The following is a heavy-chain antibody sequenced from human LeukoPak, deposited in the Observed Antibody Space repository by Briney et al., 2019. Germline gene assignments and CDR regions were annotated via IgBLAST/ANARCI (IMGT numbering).Heavy chain of an antibody. J-gene: IGHJ4*02. CDR2: ISSSSSYI. V-gene: IGHV3-21*01. D-gene: IGHD2-2*01. CDR3: ANHLACGSTSCPPFDY. Sequence: GGSLRLSCAASGFTFSSYAMHWVRQAPGKELEWVSSISSSSSYIYYADSVKGRFTISRDNAKNSLYLQMNSLRAEDTAVYYCANHLACGSTSCPPFDYWGQGTLVTVSS. CDR1: GFTFSSYA.